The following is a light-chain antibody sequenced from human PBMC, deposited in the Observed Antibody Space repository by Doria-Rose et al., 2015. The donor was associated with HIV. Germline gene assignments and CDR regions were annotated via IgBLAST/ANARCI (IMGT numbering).Light chain of an antibody. CDR3: QQTYSSPKWT. CDR1: QTVSTY. Sequence: DIRMTQSPSSLSASIGDRVTITCRASQTVSTYLDWFQQEPGKAPKLLIYAASRLQSGVPSRFSGSGSGTDFTLTISGLQPGDSATYYGQQTYSSPKWTGGQG. V-gene: IGKV1-39*01. CDR2: AAS. J-gene: IGKJ1*01.